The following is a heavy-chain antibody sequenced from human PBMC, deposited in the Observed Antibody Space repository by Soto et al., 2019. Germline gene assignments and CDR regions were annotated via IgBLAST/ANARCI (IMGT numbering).Heavy chain of an antibody. CDR2: IYPTGTT. J-gene: IGHJ6*02. D-gene: IGHD1-26*01. Sequence: SETLSLTCNVSGGSIRSYYWSWVRQPAGKALEWIGRIYPTGTTNYNPSLRSRVIMLVDTSKNQFSLTVTSVTAADTAVYYCAREGASGFGMDVWGQGTTVTDSS. CDR1: GGSIRSYY. V-gene: IGHV4-4*07. CDR3: AREGASGFGMDV.